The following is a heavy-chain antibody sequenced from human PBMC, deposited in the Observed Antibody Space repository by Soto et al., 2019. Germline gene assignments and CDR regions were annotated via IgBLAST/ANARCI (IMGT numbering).Heavy chain of an antibody. CDR2: IYYSGST. J-gene: IGHJ4*02. D-gene: IGHD1-7*01. CDR1: GGPISSGDYY. V-gene: IGHV4-30-4*01. CDR3: ASAGNYSHFDY. Sequence: QVQLQESGPGLVNPSQTLSLACTVSGGPISSGDYYWGWIRQPPGEVLEWIGNIYYSGSTNYNPSLKSRVTISVDTSKNQFSLKLSSVTAADTAVYYCASAGNYSHFDYLGQGTLVIVSS.